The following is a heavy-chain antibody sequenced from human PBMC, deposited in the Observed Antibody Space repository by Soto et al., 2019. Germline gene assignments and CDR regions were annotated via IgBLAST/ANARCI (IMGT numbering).Heavy chain of an antibody. V-gene: IGHV1-3*01. CDR3: ARIYCSGGSCYKAPWFDP. J-gene: IGHJ5*02. CDR2: INAGNGNT. CDR1: GYTFTSYA. D-gene: IGHD2-15*01. Sequence: GASVKVSCKASGYTFTSYAMHWVRQAPGQRLEWMGWINAGNGNTKYSQKFQGRVTITRDTSASTAYMELSSLRSEDTAVYYCARIYCSGGSCYKAPWFDPWGQGTLVTVSS.